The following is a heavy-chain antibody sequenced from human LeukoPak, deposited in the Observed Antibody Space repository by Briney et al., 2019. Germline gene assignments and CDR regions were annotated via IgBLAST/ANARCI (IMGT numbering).Heavy chain of an antibody. CDR3: ARVATRGAYFDY. CDR2: ISSSGSTI. Sequence: HPGGSLRPSCAASGFTFSSYEMNWVRQAPGKGLEWVSYISSSGSTIYYADSVKGRFTISRDSAKNSLYLQMNSLRAEDTAVYYCARVATRGAYFDYWGQGTLVTVSS. CDR1: GFTFSSYE. D-gene: IGHD5-12*01. J-gene: IGHJ4*02. V-gene: IGHV3-48*03.